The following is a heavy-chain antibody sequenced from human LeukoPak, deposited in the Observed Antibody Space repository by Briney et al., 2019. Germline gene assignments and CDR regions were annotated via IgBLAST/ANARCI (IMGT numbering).Heavy chain of an antibody. CDR3: ARVGRGSGWYSNYFDY. CDR2: IKQDGSEK. CDR1: GYSISSVYY. V-gene: IGHV3-7*01. Sequence: ETLSLTCTVSGYSISSVYYWGWIRQPPGKGLEWVANIKQDGSEKYYVDSVKGRFTISRDNAKNSLYLQMNSLRAEDTAVYYCARVGRGSGWYSNYFDYWGQGTLVTVSS. J-gene: IGHJ4*02. D-gene: IGHD6-19*01.